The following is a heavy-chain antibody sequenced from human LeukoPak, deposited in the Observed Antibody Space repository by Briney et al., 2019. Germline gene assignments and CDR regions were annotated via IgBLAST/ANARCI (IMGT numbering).Heavy chain of an antibody. Sequence: ASVKVSCKASGYTFTSYGISWVRQAPGQGLEWMGGIIPIFGTANYAQKFQGRVTITADKSTSTAYMELSSLRSEDTAVYYCASGSTVTTDFDYWGQGTLVTVSS. V-gene: IGHV1-69*06. CDR2: IIPIFGTA. D-gene: IGHD4-17*01. J-gene: IGHJ4*02. CDR3: ASGSTVTTDFDY. CDR1: GYTFTSYG.